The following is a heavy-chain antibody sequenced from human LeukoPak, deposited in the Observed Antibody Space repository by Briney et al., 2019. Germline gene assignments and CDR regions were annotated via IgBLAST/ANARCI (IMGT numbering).Heavy chain of an antibody. CDR2: INHSGST. J-gene: IGHJ5*02. V-gene: IGHV4-34*01. CDR1: GGSFSGYY. Sequence: SETLSLTCAVYGGSFSGYYWSWLRQPPGKGLEWIGEINHSGSTNYNPSLKSRVTISVDTSKNQFSLKLSSVTAADTAVYYCARGDLLWFGELFRNWFDPWGQGTLVTVSS. D-gene: IGHD3-10*01. CDR3: ARGDLLWFGELFRNWFDP.